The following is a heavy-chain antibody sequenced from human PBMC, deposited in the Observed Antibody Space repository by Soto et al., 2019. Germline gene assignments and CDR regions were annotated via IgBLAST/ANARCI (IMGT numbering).Heavy chain of an antibody. CDR3: ARFSGYGLFRRIFDY. CDR2: ISAYNGNT. V-gene: IGHV1-18*04. D-gene: IGHD5-12*01. J-gene: IGHJ4*02. Sequence: QVQLVQSGAEVKKPGASVKVSCKASGYTFTSYGISWVRQAPGQGLEWMGWISAYNGNTNYAQKLQGRVTMTTDTSTSTGYMALRSLRSDDTAVYYCARFSGYGLFRRIFDYWGQGTLVTVSS. CDR1: GYTFTSYG.